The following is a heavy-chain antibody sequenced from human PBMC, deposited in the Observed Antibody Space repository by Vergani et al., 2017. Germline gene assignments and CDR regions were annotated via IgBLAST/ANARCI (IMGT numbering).Heavy chain of an antibody. Sequence: QVQLVESGGGVVQPGRSLRLSCAASGFTFSSYGMHWVRQAPGKGLEWVAVIWYDGSNKYYADSVKGRFTISRDNSKNTLYLQMNSLRAEDTAVYYCAKLLGAAAAAGTSVDYWGQGTLVTVSS. CDR1: GFTFSSYG. V-gene: IGHV3-33*06. CDR3: AKLLGAAAAAGTSVDY. D-gene: IGHD6-13*01. CDR2: IWYDGSNK. J-gene: IGHJ4*02.